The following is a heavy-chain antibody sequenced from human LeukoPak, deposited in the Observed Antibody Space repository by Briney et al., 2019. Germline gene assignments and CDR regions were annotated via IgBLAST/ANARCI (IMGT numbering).Heavy chain of an antibody. CDR3: ARQTNNWNDPNFDY. CDR1: GGSISSSSYY. D-gene: IGHD1-20*01. CDR2: IYYSGST. J-gene: IGHJ4*02. V-gene: IGHV4-39*01. Sequence: SETLSLTCTVSGGSISSSSYYWGWIRQPPGKGLEWIGSIYYSGSTYYNPSLKSRVTISVATSKNQFSLKLSSVTAADTAVYYCARQTNNWNDPNFDYWGQGTLVTVSS.